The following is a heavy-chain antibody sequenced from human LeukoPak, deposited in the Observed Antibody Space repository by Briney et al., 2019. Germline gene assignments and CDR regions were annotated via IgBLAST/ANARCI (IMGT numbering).Heavy chain of an antibody. Sequence: SETLSLTCTVSGGSISSYYWSWIRQPPGKGLEWIGEINHSGSTNYNPSLKSRVTISVDMSKNQFSLKLSSVTAADTAVYYCATGTSGNPERIDYWGQGTLVTVSS. CDR2: INHSGST. D-gene: IGHD3-10*01. J-gene: IGHJ4*02. CDR3: ATGTSGNPERIDY. CDR1: GGSISSYY. V-gene: IGHV4-59*12.